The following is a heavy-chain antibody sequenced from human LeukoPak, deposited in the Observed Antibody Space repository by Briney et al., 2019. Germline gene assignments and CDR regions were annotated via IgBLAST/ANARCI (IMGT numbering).Heavy chain of an antibody. CDR1: GGSISFYY. CDR2: IYGSGST. D-gene: IGHD2-21*02. J-gene: IGHJ6*02. V-gene: IGHV4-59*01. CDR3: ATWVTSGYYALDV. Sequence: SETLSLTCTVSGGSISFYYWSWIRQPPGKGLEWIGYIYGSGSTNYNPSVKSRVTISVDTSKTQSSLKLSSVTAADTAVYYCATWVTSGYYALDVWGQGTTVIVSS.